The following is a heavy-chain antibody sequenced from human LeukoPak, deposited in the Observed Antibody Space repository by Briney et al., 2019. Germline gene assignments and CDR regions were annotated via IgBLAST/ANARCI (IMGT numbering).Heavy chain of an antibody. CDR3: ASLGVAVGGY. CDR1: GFTFSTYG. D-gene: IGHD6-19*01. J-gene: IGHJ4*02. Sequence: GRSLRLSCAASGFTFSTYGIHWVCQAPGKGLEWVAVIWYDGSNKYYADSVKGRFTISRDNSKNTLYLQMNSLRAEDTAVYYCASLGVAVGGYWGQGTLVTVSS. V-gene: IGHV3-33*01. CDR2: IWYDGSNK.